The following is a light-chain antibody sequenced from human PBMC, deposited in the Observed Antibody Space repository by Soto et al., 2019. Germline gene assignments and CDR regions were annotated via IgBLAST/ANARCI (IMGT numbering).Light chain of an antibody. J-gene: IGKJ3*01. Sequence: EIVLTQSPATLSLSPGERATLSCRASQSVSSYLAWYQQKPGQAPRLLIYDASNRATGIPARFSGSGSGTDFTLTISRLEPEDFAVYYCQQYGSSPRTFGPGTKVDIK. V-gene: IGKV3-20*01. CDR2: DAS. CDR3: QQYGSSPRT. CDR1: QSVSSY.